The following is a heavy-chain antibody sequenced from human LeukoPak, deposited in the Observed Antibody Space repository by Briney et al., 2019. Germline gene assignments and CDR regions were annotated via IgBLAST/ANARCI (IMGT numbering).Heavy chain of an antibody. D-gene: IGHD6-6*01. Sequence: ASVKVSCKASGYTFTGYYMHWVRQAPGQGLEWMGWINPNSGDTNYAQKFQGRVTMTRDTSISTAYMELSRLRSDDTAVYYCARGRPYYSSSSGLVDYWGQGTLVTVSS. V-gene: IGHV1-2*02. CDR1: GYTFTGYY. CDR3: ARGRPYYSSSSGLVDY. CDR2: INPNSGDT. J-gene: IGHJ4*02.